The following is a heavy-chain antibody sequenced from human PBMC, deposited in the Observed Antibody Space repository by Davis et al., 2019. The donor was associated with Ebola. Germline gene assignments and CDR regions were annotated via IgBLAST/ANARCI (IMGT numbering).Heavy chain of an antibody. Sequence: GGSLRLSCAASGFSFSNSWMNWVRQAPGKGLEWVGRIKTRTDGGTTDYGGLVKGRFTMSRDDSRNIMYLQMNALKNEDTAVYYCTRGSGFDWGQGTLVTVSS. CDR1: GFSFSNSW. CDR2: IKTRTDGGTT. J-gene: IGHJ4*02. D-gene: IGHD3-10*01. CDR3: TRGSGFD. V-gene: IGHV3-15*07.